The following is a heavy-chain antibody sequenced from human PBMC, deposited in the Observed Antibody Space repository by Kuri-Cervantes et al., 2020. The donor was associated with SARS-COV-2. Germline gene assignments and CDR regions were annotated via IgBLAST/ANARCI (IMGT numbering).Heavy chain of an antibody. V-gene: IGHV1-46*01. J-gene: IGHJ4*02. D-gene: IGHD6-13*01. Sequence: ASVKVSCKASGYTFTSYGISWVRQAPGQGLEWMGIINPSGGSTSYAQKFQGRVTMTRDTSASTAYMELSSLRSEDTAVYYCARDGTGYSSSWLPDYWGQGTLVTVSS. CDR1: GYTFTSYG. CDR3: ARDGTGYSSSWLPDY. CDR2: INPSGGST.